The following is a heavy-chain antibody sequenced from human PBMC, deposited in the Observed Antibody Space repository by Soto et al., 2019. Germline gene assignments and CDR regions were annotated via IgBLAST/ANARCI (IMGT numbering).Heavy chain of an antibody. J-gene: IGHJ4*02. CDR3: ARSYDSSGYLDY. Sequence: SETLSLTCTVSGGSISSYYWSWIWQPPGKGLEWIGYIYYSGSTNYNPSLKSRVTISVDTSKNQFSLKLSSVTAADTAVYYCARSYDSSGYLDYWGQGTLVTVS. CDR1: GGSISSYY. CDR2: IYYSGST. V-gene: IGHV4-59*01. D-gene: IGHD3-22*01.